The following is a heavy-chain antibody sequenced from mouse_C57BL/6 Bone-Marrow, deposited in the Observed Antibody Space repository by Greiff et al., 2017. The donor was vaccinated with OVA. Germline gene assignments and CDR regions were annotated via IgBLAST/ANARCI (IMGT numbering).Heavy chain of an antibody. Sequence: EVKVVESGGDLVKPGGSLKLSCAASGFTFSSYGMSWVRQTPDKRLEWVATISSGGSYTYYPDSVKGRFTISRDNAKNTLYLQMSSLKSEDTAMYYCAGRDGLEGPVAYWGQGTLVTVSA. D-gene: IGHD1-2*01. CDR2: ISSGGSYT. CDR1: GFTFSSYG. CDR3: AGRDGLEGPVAY. V-gene: IGHV5-6*02. J-gene: IGHJ3*01.